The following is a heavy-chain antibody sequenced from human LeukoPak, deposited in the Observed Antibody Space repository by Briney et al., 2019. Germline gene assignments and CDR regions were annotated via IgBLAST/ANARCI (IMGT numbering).Heavy chain of an antibody. CDR2: IIPIFDTP. CDR3: ATRMPGSQSDN. V-gene: IGHV1-69*13. D-gene: IGHD3-10*01. Sequence: VASVKVSCKASGGTFSSYAISWVRQAPGHGLEWMGGIIPIFDTPNYAQKFQGRVIITADESTATAYMELSSPRSEDTAVYFCATRMPGSQSDNWGQGTLVTVSS. CDR1: GGTFSSYA. J-gene: IGHJ4*02.